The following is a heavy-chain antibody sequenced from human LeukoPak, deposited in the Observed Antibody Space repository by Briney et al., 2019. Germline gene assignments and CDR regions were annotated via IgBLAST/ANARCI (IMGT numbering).Heavy chain of an antibody. CDR2: IYYSGST. Sequence: SETLSLTCTVSGGSISSYYWSWIRQPPGKGLECTGYIYYSGSTNYNPSLKSRVTMSVDTSKNQFSLKLSSVTAADTAVYYCARDRVDGGSLNWFDPWGQGTLVTVSS. D-gene: IGHD1-26*01. CDR1: GGSISSYY. CDR3: ARDRVDGGSLNWFDP. J-gene: IGHJ5*02. V-gene: IGHV4-59*01.